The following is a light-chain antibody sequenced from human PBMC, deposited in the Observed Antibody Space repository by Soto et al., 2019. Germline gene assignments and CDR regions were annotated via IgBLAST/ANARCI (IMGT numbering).Light chain of an antibody. J-gene: IGKJ1*01. CDR3: QQYNSLWT. V-gene: IGKV1-5*03. Sequence: DIPMTQSPSTLSASVGDRVTITCRASQSISGWLAWYQQKPGKAPKVLIYKASTLASGVPSRFSGSGSGTEFTLTISNLQPDDFATYYCQQYNSLWTFGQGTKVEIK. CDR1: QSISGW. CDR2: KAS.